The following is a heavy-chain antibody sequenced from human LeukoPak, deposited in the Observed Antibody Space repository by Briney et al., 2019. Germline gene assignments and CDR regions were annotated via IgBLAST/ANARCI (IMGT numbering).Heavy chain of an antibody. CDR2: IYYSGST. D-gene: IGHD3-10*01. V-gene: IGHV4-28*01. Sequence: SETLSLTCAVSGYSISSSNWWGWIRQPPGKGLEGIGYIYYSGSTYYNPALKSRVTTSVDTSKTQFSRKLSSVTAVDTAVYYCAKTGVDYYGSGSYFAYWGQGTLVTVSS. CDR3: AKTGVDYYGSGSYFAY. CDR1: GYSISSSNW. J-gene: IGHJ4*02.